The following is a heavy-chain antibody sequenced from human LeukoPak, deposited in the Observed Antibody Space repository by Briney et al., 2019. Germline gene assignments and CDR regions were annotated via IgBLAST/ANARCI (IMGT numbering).Heavy chain of an antibody. CDR1: GGSISSGGYY. V-gene: IGHV4-31*03. Sequence: SETLSLTCTASGGSISSGGYYWSWIRQHPGKGLEWIGYIYYSGSTNYNPSLKSRVTISVDTSKNQFSLKLSSVTAADTAVYYCARGVVLRFLEWLLSRYSAYYYYGMDVWGQGTTVTVSS. D-gene: IGHD3-3*01. CDR2: IYYSGST. CDR3: ARGVVLRFLEWLLSRYSAYYYYGMDV. J-gene: IGHJ6*02.